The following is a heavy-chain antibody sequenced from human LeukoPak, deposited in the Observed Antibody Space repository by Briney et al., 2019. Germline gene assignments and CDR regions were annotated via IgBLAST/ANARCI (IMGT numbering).Heavy chain of an antibody. V-gene: IGHV1-2*02. CDR3: ARGYGGNSVEIYFDN. CDR1: GYTFAGYY. Sequence: ASVKVSCKASGYTFAGYYMHWVRQAPGQGLEWMGCIKPNSDATDYAQKFQGRVTMTSDTSISTAYMELSRLNSDDTAVCYCARGYGGNSVEIYFDNWGQGTLATVSS. CDR2: IKPNSDAT. D-gene: IGHD4-23*01. J-gene: IGHJ4*02.